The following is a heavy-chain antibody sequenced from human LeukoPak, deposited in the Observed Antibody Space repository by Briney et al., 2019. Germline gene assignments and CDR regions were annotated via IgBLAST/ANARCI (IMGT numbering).Heavy chain of an antibody. Sequence: ASVKVSCKVSGYTLTELSMHWVRQAPGKGLEWMGGFDPEDGETIYAQKFQGRVTMTEDTSTDTAYMELSSLRSEDTAVYYCATTTTGTTAGYYYYYMDVWGKGTTVTISS. CDR3: ATTTTGTTAGYYYYYMDV. CDR2: FDPEDGET. CDR1: GYTLTELS. J-gene: IGHJ6*03. V-gene: IGHV1-24*01. D-gene: IGHD1-1*01.